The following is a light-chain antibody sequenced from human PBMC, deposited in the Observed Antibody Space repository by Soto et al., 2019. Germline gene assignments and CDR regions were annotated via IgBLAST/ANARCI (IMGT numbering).Light chain of an antibody. Sequence: DIQMTQSPSSLSASVGDRVTITCRSSQTISTFLHWFQQKPGKAPNLLIYDASSLQSGVPSRFSGSGSGTDFTLTISSLQPEDFAVYYCQQRSDSITFGQGTRLEIK. V-gene: IGKV1-39*01. CDR1: QTISTF. CDR2: DAS. J-gene: IGKJ5*01. CDR3: QQRSDSIT.